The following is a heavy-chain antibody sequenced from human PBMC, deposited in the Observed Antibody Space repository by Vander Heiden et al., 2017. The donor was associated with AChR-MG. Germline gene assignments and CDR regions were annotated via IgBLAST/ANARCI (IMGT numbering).Heavy chain of an antibody. CDR3: ARLGGPCRLCSGGNTFDY. V-gene: IGHV5-51*01. Sequence: EVQLVQSGAEVKKPGESLKISCKGSGYSFTSYWIGWVRQMPGKGLEWMGIIYPGDSDTRYSPSFQGQVTISADKSISTAYLQWSSLKASDTAMYYCARLGGPCRLCSGGNTFDYWGQGTLVTVSS. CDR2: IYPGDSDT. CDR1: GYSFTSYW. D-gene: IGHD2-15*01. J-gene: IGHJ4*02.